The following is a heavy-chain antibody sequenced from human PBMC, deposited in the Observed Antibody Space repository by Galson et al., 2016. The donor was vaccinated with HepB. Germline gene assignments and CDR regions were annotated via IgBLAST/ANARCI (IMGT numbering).Heavy chain of an antibody. CDR2: ISESSTYT. CDR3: VREDDNSGSYRRIDF. Sequence: SLRLSCAASGFTFSDFYMNWIRQAPGKGLEWVSFISESSTYTSYSDSVKGRFTISRDNAKNSVYLQMNSLSAEDTAVYYCVREDDNSGSYRRIDFWGQGTLVTVSS. D-gene: IGHD3-22*01. CDR1: GFTFSDFY. J-gene: IGHJ4*02. V-gene: IGHV3-11*06.